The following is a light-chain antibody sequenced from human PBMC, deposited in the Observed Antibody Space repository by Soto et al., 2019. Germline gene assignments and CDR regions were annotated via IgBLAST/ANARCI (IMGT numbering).Light chain of an antibody. J-gene: IGKJ4*01. V-gene: IGKV3-20*01. CDR1: QRISSTS. Sequence: EGVLTGGPGILSLSPGERATLSCMASQRISSTSSGWYQQRPGQAPRLLISAAINRAAGIPDRFSGSGSWTDFTLIIGRLEPDDFAAYYCQTSGTSPPVTFGGGTTV. CDR2: AAI. CDR3: QTSGTSPPVT.